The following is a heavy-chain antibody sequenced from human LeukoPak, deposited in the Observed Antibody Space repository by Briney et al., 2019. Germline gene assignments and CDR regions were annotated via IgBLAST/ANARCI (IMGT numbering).Heavy chain of an antibody. D-gene: IGHD4-23*01. Sequence: PGGSLRLSCAASGFTFDDYAMHWVRQAPGKGLEWVSGISWNSGSIGYADSVKGRFTISRDNAKNSLYLQMNSLRAEDMALYYCAKSPFRQLRWLNFDYWGQGALVTVSS. CDR2: ISWNSGSI. CDR3: AKSPFRQLRWLNFDY. CDR1: GFTFDDYA. J-gene: IGHJ4*02. V-gene: IGHV3-9*03.